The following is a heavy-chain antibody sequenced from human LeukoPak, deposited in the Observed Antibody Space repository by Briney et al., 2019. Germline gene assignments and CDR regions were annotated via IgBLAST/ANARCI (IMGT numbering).Heavy chain of an antibody. Sequence: GGSLRLSCEASGFIFSNYGMHWVRQAPGKGLDWLALIWYEGQTKFYADSVKGRFTISRDNSGNTLFLHMTNLRVEDTAVYYCAREWGRIAVAGGPGYWGQGALVTVSS. D-gene: IGHD6-19*01. CDR1: GFIFSNYG. J-gene: IGHJ4*02. CDR3: AREWGRIAVAGGPGY. V-gene: IGHV3-33*01. CDR2: IWYEGQTK.